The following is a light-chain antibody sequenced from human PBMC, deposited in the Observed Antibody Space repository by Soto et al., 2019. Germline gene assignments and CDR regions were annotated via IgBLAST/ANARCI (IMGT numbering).Light chain of an antibody. Sequence: QSALTQPASVSGSPGQSITISCTGTSSDDGGYNYVSWYQQHPGKAPKLMIYDVSNRPSGVSNRFSGSKSGNTASLTISGLQAEDEADYYCGSYTSGSTLVLFGGGTKLTVL. J-gene: IGLJ2*01. CDR3: GSYTSGSTLVL. CDR1: SSDDGGYNY. V-gene: IGLV2-14*01. CDR2: DVS.